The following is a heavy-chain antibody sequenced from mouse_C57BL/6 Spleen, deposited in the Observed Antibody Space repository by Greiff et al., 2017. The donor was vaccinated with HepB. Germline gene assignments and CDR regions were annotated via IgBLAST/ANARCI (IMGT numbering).Heavy chain of an antibody. V-gene: IGHV5-17*01. J-gene: IGHJ4*01. CDR1: GFTFSDYG. Sequence: EVQRVESGGGLVKPGGSLKLSCAASGFTFSDYGMHWVRQAPEKGLEWVAYISSGSSTIYYADTVKGRFTISRDNAKNTLFLQMTSLRSEDTAMYYCARPRYYGDYYAMDYWGQGTSVTVSS. CDR3: ARPRYYGDYYAMDY. D-gene: IGHD1-2*01. CDR2: ISSGSSTI.